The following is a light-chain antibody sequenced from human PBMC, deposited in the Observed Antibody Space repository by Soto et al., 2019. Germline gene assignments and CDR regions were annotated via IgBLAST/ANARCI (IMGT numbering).Light chain of an antibody. V-gene: IGLV2-8*01. Sequence: QSVLTQPPSASGSPGQSVTISCAGTTSDIGGYNFVSWYQQHPGQAPKLMIYEVYKRPSGVPDRFSGSKSGNTASLTVSGLQAEDEADYYCSSYAASDNFVVFGGGTQLTVL. CDR3: SSYAASDNFVV. CDR2: EVY. CDR1: TSDIGGYNF. J-gene: IGLJ7*01.